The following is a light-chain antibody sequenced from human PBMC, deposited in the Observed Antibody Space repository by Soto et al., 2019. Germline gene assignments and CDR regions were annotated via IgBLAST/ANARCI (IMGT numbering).Light chain of an antibody. Sequence: EIVMTQSPATLSVSPVERATLSCRASQSVSSNLAWYQQKPGQAPRLLIYGASSRATGIPDRFSGSGSGTDFTLTISRLEPEDFAVYYCQQYGSSPLTFGQGTKVDIK. CDR1: QSVSSN. J-gene: IGKJ1*01. V-gene: IGKV3-20*01. CDR3: QQYGSSPLT. CDR2: GAS.